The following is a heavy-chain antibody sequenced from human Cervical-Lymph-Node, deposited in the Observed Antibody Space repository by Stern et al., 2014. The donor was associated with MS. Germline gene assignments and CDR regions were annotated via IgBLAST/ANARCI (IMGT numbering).Heavy chain of an antibody. J-gene: IGHJ6*02. CDR1: GGTFSTQA. D-gene: IGHD4-17*01. V-gene: IGHV1-69*01. CDR3: ATPSTVTVGGMDV. CDR2: IIPIFGTP. Sequence: VQLVESGAEVKKPWSSVKVSCKASGGTFSTQAINWVRQAPGQGLEWVGGIIPIFGTPNYAQKVQDRVAIPADESTSTAYMDLSSLRSEDTAVYYCATPSTVTVGGMDVWGQGTTVTVSS.